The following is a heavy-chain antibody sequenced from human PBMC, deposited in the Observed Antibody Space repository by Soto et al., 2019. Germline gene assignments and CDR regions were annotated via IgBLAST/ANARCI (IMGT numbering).Heavy chain of an antibody. Sequence: EVQLVESGGGLVKPGGSLRLSCAASGFTFSSYSMNWVRQAPGKGLEWVSSISSSSSYIYYADSVKGRFTISRDNAKNSLYLQMNSLRAEDTAVYYCARDGSTRPDPYFDYWGQGTLVTVSS. D-gene: IGHD2-2*01. CDR1: GFTFSSYS. CDR2: ISSSSSYI. CDR3: ARDGSTRPDPYFDY. V-gene: IGHV3-21*01. J-gene: IGHJ4*02.